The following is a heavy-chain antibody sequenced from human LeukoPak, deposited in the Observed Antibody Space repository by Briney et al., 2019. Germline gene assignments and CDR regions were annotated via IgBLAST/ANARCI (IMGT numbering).Heavy chain of an antibody. CDR3: AREGYGDYLARYYYYYYMDV. V-gene: IGHV4-34*01. CDR2: INHSGST. J-gene: IGHJ6*03. D-gene: IGHD4-17*01. CDR1: GGSFSGYY. Sequence: PSETLSLTCAVYGGSFSGYYWSWIRQPPGKGLEWIGEINHSGSTNYNPSLKSRVTISVDTSKNQFSLKLSSVTAADTAVYYCAREGYGDYLARYYYYYYMDVWGKGTTVTISS.